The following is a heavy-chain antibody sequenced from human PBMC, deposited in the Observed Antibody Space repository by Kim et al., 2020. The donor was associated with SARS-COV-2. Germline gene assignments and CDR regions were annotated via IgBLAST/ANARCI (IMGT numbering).Heavy chain of an antibody. D-gene: IGHD6-19*01. CDR3: AAGGQWLVGPFDY. Sequence: GGSLRLSCAASGFTFDDYTMHWVRQAPGKGLEWVSLISWDGGSTYYADSVKGRFTISRDNSKNSLYLQMNSLRTEDTALYYCAAGGQWLVGPFDYWGKGTLVTVSS. J-gene: IGHJ4*02. CDR2: ISWDGGST. CDR1: GFTFDDYT. V-gene: IGHV3-43*01.